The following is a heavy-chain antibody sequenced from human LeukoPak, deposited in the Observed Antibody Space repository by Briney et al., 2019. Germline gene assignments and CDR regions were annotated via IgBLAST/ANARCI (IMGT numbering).Heavy chain of an antibody. J-gene: IGHJ4*02. CDR2: IYTSGST. V-gene: IGHV4-61*02. Sequence: PSETLSLTCTVSGGSISSGYYYWSWIRQPAGKGLQWIGRIYTSGSTNYNPSLKSRVTISIDTSKNHFSLNLTSVTAADTAVYHCARGAPPQNWGQGALVTVSS. CDR1: GGSISSGYYY. CDR3: ARGAPPQN.